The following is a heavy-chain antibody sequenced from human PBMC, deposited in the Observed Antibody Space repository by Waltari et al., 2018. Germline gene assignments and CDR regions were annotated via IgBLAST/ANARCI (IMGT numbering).Heavy chain of an antibody. CDR3: ARQPQYSTSGGY. V-gene: IGHV4-4*02. Sequence: QVQLQESGPGLVEPSLTLTLTCAISGGSISTTNWWNWVRQAPGKGLELIGETYHTGSTHYNPCLRSRVSISVDKSKNQFSLMLTSVTAADTAVYFCARQPQYSTSGGYWGPGILVTVSS. J-gene: IGHJ4*02. CDR2: TYHTGST. CDR1: GGSISTTNW. D-gene: IGHD3-10*01.